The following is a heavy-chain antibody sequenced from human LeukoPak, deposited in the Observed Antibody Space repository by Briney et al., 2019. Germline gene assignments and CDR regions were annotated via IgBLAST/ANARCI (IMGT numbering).Heavy chain of an antibody. D-gene: IGHD3-22*01. J-gene: IGHJ4*02. CDR1: GFTFSSYA. CDR3: AKEADTIIVLKRYLDY. CDR2: ISGSGGGT. Sequence: GGSLRLSCAASGFTFSSYAMNWVRQAPGKGLEWVSAISGSGGGTYYSDSVKGRFTISRDNSENTLYLQMNSLRAEDTAVYYCAKEADTIIVLKRYLDYWGQGTLVTVSS. V-gene: IGHV3-23*01.